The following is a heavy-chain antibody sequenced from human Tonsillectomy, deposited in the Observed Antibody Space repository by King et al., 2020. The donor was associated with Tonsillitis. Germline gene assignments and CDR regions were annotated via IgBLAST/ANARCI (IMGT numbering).Heavy chain of an antibody. V-gene: IGHV4-39*01. Sequence: LQLQESGPGLVKPSETLSLTCTVSGGSISSSSYYWGWIRQPPGKGLEWIGSICYSGSTYYNPSLKSRVTISVDTSKNQFSLKLRPVTAADTAVYYCARLVGGISMIVVVIRDAFDIWGQGTMVTVSS. D-gene: IGHD3-22*01. CDR1: GGSISSSSYY. CDR2: ICYSGST. J-gene: IGHJ3*02. CDR3: ARLVGGISMIVVVIRDAFDI.